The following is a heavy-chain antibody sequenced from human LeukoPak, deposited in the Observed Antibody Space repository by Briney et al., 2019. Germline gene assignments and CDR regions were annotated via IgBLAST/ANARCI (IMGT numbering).Heavy chain of an antibody. CDR2: IYSDDDK. CDR3: AHRGKYLTWFDP. J-gene: IGHJ5*02. Sequence: SGPTLVKPTQTLTLTCTFSGFSLTNSAVGVGWIRKPPGQAREWLALIYSDDDKRYNPSLKTRLSITKDTSKNQVVLTMTNVDLVDTATYCAHRGKYLTWFDPWGQGTLVIVSS. CDR1: GFSLTNSAVG. V-gene: IGHV2-5*02. D-gene: IGHD2/OR15-2a*01.